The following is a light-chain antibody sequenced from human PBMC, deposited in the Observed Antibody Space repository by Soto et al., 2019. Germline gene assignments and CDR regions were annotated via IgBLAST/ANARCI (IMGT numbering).Light chain of an antibody. Sequence: SVWTQSPGTRSLSPGERATLSCRASQSVSSSYLAWYQQKPGQAPRLLIYGASSRATGIPDRFSGSGSGTDFTLTISRLEPEDFAVYYCQQYGSSPLTFGGGTKVDIK. V-gene: IGKV3-20*01. J-gene: IGKJ4*01. CDR1: QSVSSSY. CDR3: QQYGSSPLT. CDR2: GAS.